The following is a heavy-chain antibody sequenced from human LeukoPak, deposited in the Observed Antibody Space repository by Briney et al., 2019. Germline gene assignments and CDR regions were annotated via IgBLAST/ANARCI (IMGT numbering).Heavy chain of an antibody. CDR1: GDSVSSNSVA. Sequence: SQTLSLTCAISGDSVSSNSVAWNWISQSPSTGLEWLGRTFYRSKWSNDYAVSVKSRITINPDTSKNHFSLQLNSVTPEDTAVYYCAGALETGLGTYLDYWGQGALVTVSS. V-gene: IGHV6-1*01. CDR2: TFYRSKWSN. D-gene: IGHD7-27*01. J-gene: IGHJ4*02. CDR3: AGALETGLGTYLDY.